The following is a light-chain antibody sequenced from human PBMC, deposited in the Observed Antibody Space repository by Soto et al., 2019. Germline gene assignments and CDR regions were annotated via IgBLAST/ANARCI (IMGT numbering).Light chain of an antibody. J-gene: IGKJ2*01. V-gene: IGKV1-5*03. CDR2: KAS. CDR1: QSISSW. CDR3: QQYNSYPYT. Sequence: DIQMTQSPSTLSASVGDRVTITCRASQSISSWLAWYQQKPGKAPKLLIYKASSLESGVPSRFSGSGSVTEFTLTISSLQPDDFATYYCQQYNSYPYTFCQGTKLEIK.